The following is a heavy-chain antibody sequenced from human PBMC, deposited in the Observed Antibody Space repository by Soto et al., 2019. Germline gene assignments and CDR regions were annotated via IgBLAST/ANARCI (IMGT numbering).Heavy chain of an antibody. CDR3: ASSACIAAACRSYYFDF. CDR1: GGTFSSYA. J-gene: IGHJ4*02. CDR2: IIPIFGTA. V-gene: IGHV1-69*01. Sequence: QVQLVQSGAEVKKPGSSVKVSCKASGGTFSSYAISWVRQAPGQGLEWMGGIIPIFGTANYAQKFQGRVTITADESTSTAYMELSSLRSEDTAVYYWASSACIAAACRSYYFDFWGQGTLVTVSS. D-gene: IGHD6-13*01.